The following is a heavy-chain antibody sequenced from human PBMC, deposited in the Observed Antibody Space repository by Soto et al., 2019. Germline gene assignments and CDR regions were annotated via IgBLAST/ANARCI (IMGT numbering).Heavy chain of an antibody. D-gene: IGHD3-10*02. CDR2: ILPIFGTA. V-gene: IGHV1-69*01. Sequence: QVQLVQSGAEVKTPGSSVKVSCKASGGIFTRYDIRWVRQAPGQGLEWMGAILPIFGTANYAQKFQGRVTITADATTSTAYMELSSLRSEDTAMYYCAINEGRDVSTFDYWGQGTLVTVSS. CDR3: AINEGRDVSTFDY. CDR1: GGIFTRYD. J-gene: IGHJ4*02.